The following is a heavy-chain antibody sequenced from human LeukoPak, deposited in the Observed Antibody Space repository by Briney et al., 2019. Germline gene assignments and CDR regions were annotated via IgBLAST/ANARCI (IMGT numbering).Heavy chain of an antibody. D-gene: IGHD3-16*02. CDR3: AKDFERGGMIMYGGVIVRGIDY. V-gene: IGHV3-30*18. CDR2: ISYDGSNK. Sequence: GGSLRLSCAASRFTFSSYGVHWVRQAPGEGLEWVAVISYDGSNKYYADSVKGRFTISRDNSKNTVYLQLNSLRVEDTAVYYCAKDFERGGMIMYGGVIVRGIDYWGQGTLVTVSS. J-gene: IGHJ4*02. CDR1: RFTFSSYG.